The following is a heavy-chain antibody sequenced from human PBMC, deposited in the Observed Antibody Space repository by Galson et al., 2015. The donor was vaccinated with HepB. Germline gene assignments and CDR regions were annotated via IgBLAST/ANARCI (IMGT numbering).Heavy chain of an antibody. CDR3: ARALYDSSGYSNLYDAFDI. Sequence: SVKVSCKASGGTFSSYTISWVRQAPGQGLEWMGRIIPILGIANYAQKFQGRVTITADKSTSTAYMELSSLRSEDTAVYYCARALYDSSGYSNLYDAFDIWGQGTMVTVSS. CDR2: IIPILGIA. V-gene: IGHV1-69*02. CDR1: GGTFSSYT. J-gene: IGHJ3*02. D-gene: IGHD3-22*01.